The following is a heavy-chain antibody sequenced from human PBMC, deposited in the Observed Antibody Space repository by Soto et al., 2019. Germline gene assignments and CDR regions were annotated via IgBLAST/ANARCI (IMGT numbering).Heavy chain of an antibody. CDR1: GGSISNYY. CDR3: ARHEKGSYYYRSYGVDV. Sequence: SETLSLTCTVSGGSISNYYWSWIRQPAGKGLEWIGRIYYSGSTYYNPSLKSRVTISVDTSNNQFSLKLSSVAAADTAVYYCARHEKGSYYYRSYGVDVWGQGTTVTVSS. CDR2: IYYSGST. V-gene: IGHV4-59*05. D-gene: IGHD1-26*01. J-gene: IGHJ6*02.